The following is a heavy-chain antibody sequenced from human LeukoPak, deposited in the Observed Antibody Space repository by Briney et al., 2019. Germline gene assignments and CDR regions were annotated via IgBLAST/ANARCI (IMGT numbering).Heavy chain of an antibody. Sequence: PGGSLRLSCVASGFTFSNYWMSWVRQAPGKGLEWVANIKEEGSQKDYVDSVKGRFTISRDNAKNSVYLQMNSLRVEATAVYYCVSQQVVPHWGQGTRVTVSS. CDR2: IKEEGSQK. CDR1: GFTFSNYW. J-gene: IGHJ4*02. D-gene: IGHD6-13*01. CDR3: VSQQVVPH. V-gene: IGHV3-7*01.